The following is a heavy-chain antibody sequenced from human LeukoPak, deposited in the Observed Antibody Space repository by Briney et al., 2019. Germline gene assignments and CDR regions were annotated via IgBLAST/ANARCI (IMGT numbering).Heavy chain of an antibody. CDR2: ISWNSNSI. CDR1: GFTFDDYA. CDR3: ARNSMIRGAGDGMDV. V-gene: IGHV3-9*01. D-gene: IGHD3-10*01. J-gene: IGHJ6*02. Sequence: GRSLRLSCAASGFTFDDYAMHWVRQAPGKGQEWVSGISWNSNSIGYAGSVKGRFTISRDNAKNSLYLQMNSLRAEDTAVYYCARNSMIRGAGDGMDVWGQGTTVTVSS.